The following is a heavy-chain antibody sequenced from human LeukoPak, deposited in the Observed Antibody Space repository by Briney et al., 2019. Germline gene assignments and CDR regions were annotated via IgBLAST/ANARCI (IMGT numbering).Heavy chain of an antibody. CDR1: GGIFSSYA. D-gene: IGHD6-19*01. V-gene: IGHV1-69*04. CDR2: IIPILGIA. Sequence: SVKVSCKASGGIFSSYAISWVRQAPGQGLEWMGRIIPILGIANYAQKFQGRVTITADKSTSTAYMELSSLRSEDTAVYYCARDLSIAVAGTIGYWGQGTLVTVSS. J-gene: IGHJ4*02. CDR3: ARDLSIAVAGTIGY.